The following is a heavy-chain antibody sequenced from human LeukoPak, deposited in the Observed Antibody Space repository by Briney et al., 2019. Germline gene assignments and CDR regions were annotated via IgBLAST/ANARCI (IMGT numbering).Heavy chain of an antibody. CDR3: ARPYYYDSRIDP. CDR2: MYYSGST. V-gene: IGHV4-30-4*01. J-gene: IGHJ5*02. CDR1: GGPISSGDYY. Sequence: PSETLSLTCTVAGGPISSGDYYWSWIRQPPGKGLEWIGYMYYSGSTYYNPSLKSRVTISIDTSKNQFSLKLTSVTAADTAVYYCARPYYYDSRIDPWGQGTLVIVSS. D-gene: IGHD3-22*01.